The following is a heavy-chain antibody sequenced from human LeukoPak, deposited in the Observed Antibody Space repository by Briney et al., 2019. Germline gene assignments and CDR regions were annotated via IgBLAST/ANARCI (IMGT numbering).Heavy chain of an antibody. Sequence: GGSLRLSCAASGFTFSLYSMNWVRQAPGKGLEWVSYISSSSRSIFYGDSVKGRFTLSRDNAKNSLYLQMDSLRDEDTAVYYCARDAAAAGTYWYFDLWGRGTQVTVSS. CDR1: GFTFSLYS. D-gene: IGHD6-13*01. V-gene: IGHV3-48*02. CDR3: ARDAAAAGTYWYFDL. CDR2: ISSSSRSI. J-gene: IGHJ2*01.